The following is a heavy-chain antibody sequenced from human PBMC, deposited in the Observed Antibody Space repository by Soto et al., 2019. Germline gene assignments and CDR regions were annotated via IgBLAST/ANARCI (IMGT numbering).Heavy chain of an antibody. Sequence: QVQLRESGPGLVKPSETLSLTCTVSGDSVTGSSYYWSWVRQSPGNVLEWIAYIDYGDFTKYSPSLKSRVAISADASKKQFSLQLISVTAAATAVYFCAAGQVSANDYGSVPPYHSYGMDVWGQGTTVTVSS. CDR3: AAGQVSANDYGSVPPYHSYGMDV. D-gene: IGHD3-10*01. J-gene: IGHJ6*02. CDR1: GDSVTGSSYY. CDR2: IDYGDFT. V-gene: IGHV4-61*01.